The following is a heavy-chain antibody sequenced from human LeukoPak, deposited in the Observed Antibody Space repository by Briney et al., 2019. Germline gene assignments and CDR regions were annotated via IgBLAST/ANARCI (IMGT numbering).Heavy chain of an antibody. CDR3: AKFALYYDFWSG. J-gene: IGHJ4*02. CDR1: GFTFSSCG. Sequence: GGSLRLSCAASGFTFSSCGMHWVRQAPGKGLEWVAFIRYDGSNKYYADSVKGRFTISRDNSKNTLYLQMNSLRAEDTAVYYCAKFALYYDFWSGWGQGTLVTVSS. V-gene: IGHV3-30*02. CDR2: IRYDGSNK. D-gene: IGHD3-3*01.